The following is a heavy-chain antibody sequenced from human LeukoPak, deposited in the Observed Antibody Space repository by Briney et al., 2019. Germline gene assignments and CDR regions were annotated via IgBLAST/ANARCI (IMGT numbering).Heavy chain of an antibody. J-gene: IGHJ4*02. D-gene: IGHD3-22*01. CDR1: GGSFSGYY. Sequence: SEILSLTCAVYGGSFSGYYWSWIRQPPGKGLEWIGEINHSGSTNYNPSLKSRVTISVDTSKNQFSLKLSSVTAADTAVYYCARGWGFYDSSGYRYWGQGTLVTVSS. V-gene: IGHV4-34*01. CDR3: ARGWGFYDSSGYRY. CDR2: INHSGST.